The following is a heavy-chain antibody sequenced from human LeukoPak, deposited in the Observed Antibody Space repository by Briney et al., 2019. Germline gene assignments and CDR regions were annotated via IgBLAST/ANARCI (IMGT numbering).Heavy chain of an antibody. J-gene: IGHJ4*02. V-gene: IGHV3-20*04. CDR1: GSSVADYG. D-gene: IGHD6-13*01. CDR3: ARDLSASWYSLGY. Sequence: GGSLRLSCAASGSSVADYGMSWVRQAPGKGLGWVSGINWSGESTGYADSVKGRFTISRDNAENALYLQMNSLRAEDTALYYCARDLSASWYSLGYWGRGTLVTVSS. CDR2: INWSGEST.